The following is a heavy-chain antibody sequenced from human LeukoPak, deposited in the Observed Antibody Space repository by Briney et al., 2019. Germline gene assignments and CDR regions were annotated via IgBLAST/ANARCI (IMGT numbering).Heavy chain of an antibody. J-gene: IGHJ4*02. CDR2: IYTSGRT. D-gene: IGHD3-22*01. CDR3: ARERLGGDYYDSSGLAY. Sequence: SETLSLTCTVSAGSISSGSYYWSWIRQPAGTGLEWIGRIYTSGRTNYNPSVKSRVTISVDTSKNQFSLNLNSVTAADTAVYYCARERLGGDYYDSSGLAYWGQGSLVTVSS. V-gene: IGHV4-61*02. CDR1: AGSISSGSYY.